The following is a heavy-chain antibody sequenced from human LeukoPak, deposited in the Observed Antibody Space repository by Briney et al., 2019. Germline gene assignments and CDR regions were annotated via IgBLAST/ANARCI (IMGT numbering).Heavy chain of an antibody. V-gene: IGHV1-2*02. CDR3: AIEMATSTRPTGY. CDR1: GYTFTGYY. CDR2: INPNSGGS. Sequence: ASVKVPCKASGYTFTGYYLHWVRQAPGQGPEWMGWINPNSGGSNSAQKFQGRVTITADKSTSTAYMELSSLRSEDTAVYYCAIEMATSTRPTGYWGQGTLVTVSS. D-gene: IGHD5-24*01. J-gene: IGHJ4*02.